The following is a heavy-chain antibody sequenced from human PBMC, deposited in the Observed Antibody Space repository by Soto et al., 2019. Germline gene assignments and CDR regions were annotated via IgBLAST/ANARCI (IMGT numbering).Heavy chain of an antibody. CDR3: ARELTIGSLDY. Sequence: QVQLEESGAGMGQPGRSLSLSCAGSGFTFSDYGMHCVRQAPGKGLEWVAVIWYDGSNKYYADSVKGRFTISRDNSKNTLFLQMNSLRAEDTAVYHCARELTIGSLDYWGQGSLVTVSP. CDR1: GFTFSDYG. J-gene: IGHJ4*02. CDR2: IWYDGSNK. V-gene: IGHV3-33*01. D-gene: IGHD3-3*01.